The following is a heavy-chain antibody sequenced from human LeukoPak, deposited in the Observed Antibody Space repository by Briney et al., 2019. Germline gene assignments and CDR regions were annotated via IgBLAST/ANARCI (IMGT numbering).Heavy chain of an antibody. CDR3: AKMIVVVITTGYYFDY. CDR1: GFTFSSYA. Sequence: GGSLRLSCAASGFTFSSYAMSWVRQAPGKGLERVSAISGSGGSTYYADSVKGRFTISRDNSKNTLYLQMNSPRAEDTAVYYCAKMIVVVITTGYYFDYWGQGTLVTVSS. V-gene: IGHV3-23*01. CDR2: ISGSGGST. J-gene: IGHJ4*02. D-gene: IGHD3-22*01.